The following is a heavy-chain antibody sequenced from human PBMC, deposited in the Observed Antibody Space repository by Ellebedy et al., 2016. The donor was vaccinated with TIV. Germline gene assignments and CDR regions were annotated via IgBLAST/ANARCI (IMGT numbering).Heavy chain of an antibody. CDR2: IRSKAYGETT. CDR1: GFTFGDYA. V-gene: IGHV3-49*03. J-gene: IGHJ6*03. D-gene: IGHD2-2*01. Sequence: PGGSLRLSCTASGFTFGDYAMSWFRQAPGKGLEWVGFIRSKAYGETTEYAASVNGRFTISRDDSKSIAYLQMNSLKTEDTAVYYCNRGFIIGRYCSSTRCYSHYMDVWGKGTTVTVSS. CDR3: NRGFIIGRYCSSTRCYSHYMDV.